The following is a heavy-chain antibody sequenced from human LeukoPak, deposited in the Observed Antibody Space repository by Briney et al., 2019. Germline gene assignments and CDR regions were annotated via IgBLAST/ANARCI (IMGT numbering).Heavy chain of an antibody. V-gene: IGHV4-59*01. Sequence: PSETLSLTCTVSGGSISSYYWSWIRQPPGKGLEWIGYIYYSGSTNYNPSLKSRVTISVDTSKNQFSLKLSSVTAADTAVHYCAREGYSYGIYYFDYWGQGTLVTVSS. D-gene: IGHD5-18*01. CDR1: GGSISSYY. J-gene: IGHJ4*02. CDR3: AREGYSYGIYYFDY. CDR2: IYYSGST.